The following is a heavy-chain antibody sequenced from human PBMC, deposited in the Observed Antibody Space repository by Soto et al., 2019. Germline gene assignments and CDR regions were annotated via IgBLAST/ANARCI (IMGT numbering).Heavy chain of an antibody. Sequence: QVRLVESGGGVVQPGRSLRLSCAASGFSFRSHGMHWVRQAPGKGLQWVAVISYDGSNSYYADSVKGRFTISRDNSNDALYLQMSSLRPEDTAVYFCAKDHRNGGSRVDYRGQGTLVTVSS. CDR1: GFSFRSHG. V-gene: IGHV3-30*18. CDR2: ISYDGSNS. CDR3: AKDHRNGGSRVDY. D-gene: IGHD2-15*01. J-gene: IGHJ4*02.